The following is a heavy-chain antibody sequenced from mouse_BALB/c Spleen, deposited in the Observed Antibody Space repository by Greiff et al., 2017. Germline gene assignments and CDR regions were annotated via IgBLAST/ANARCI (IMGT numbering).Heavy chain of an antibody. Sequence: VQLQQSGPELVKPGASVKISCKASDYSFTGYYMHWVKQSHVKSLEWIGRINPYNGATSYNQNFKDKASLTVDKSSSTAYMELHSLTSEDSAVYYCARVRDAMDYWGQGTSVTVSS. J-gene: IGHJ4*01. CDR2: INPYNGAT. CDR1: DYSFTGYY. CDR3: ARVRDAMDY. V-gene: IGHV1-31*01.